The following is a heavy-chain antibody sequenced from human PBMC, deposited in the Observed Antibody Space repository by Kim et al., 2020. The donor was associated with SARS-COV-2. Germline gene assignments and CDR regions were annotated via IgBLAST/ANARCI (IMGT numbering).Heavy chain of an antibody. CDR1: GFTFSSYA. V-gene: IGHV3-23*01. CDR2: ISGSGGST. CDR3: AKDRCGSYRGGCAFDI. J-gene: IGHJ3*02. D-gene: IGHD1-26*01. Sequence: GGSLRLSCAASGFTFSSYAMSWVRQAPGKGLEWVSAISGSGGSTYYADSVKGRFTISRDNSKNTLYLQMNSLRAEDTAVYYCAKDRCGSYRGGCAFDIWGQGTMVTVSS.